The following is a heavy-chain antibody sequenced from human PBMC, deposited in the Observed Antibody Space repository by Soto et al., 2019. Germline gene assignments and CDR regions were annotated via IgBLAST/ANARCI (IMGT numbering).Heavy chain of an antibody. Sequence: QFQLVQSGAEVKKPGASVKVSCKASGYNFTRFGISWVRQAPGHGLEWMGWMGAHSGHTRQAQKFQGRLTMTTDAYMNTAYIGLRSLTTADTSIYSCGREGQQLAQEFYYQSTGMDVWGPGTTVIVSS. J-gene: IGHJ6*02. CDR2: MGAHSGHT. CDR3: GREGQQLAQEFYYQSTGMDV. V-gene: IGHV1-18*01. CDR1: GYNFTRFG. D-gene: IGHD6-13*01.